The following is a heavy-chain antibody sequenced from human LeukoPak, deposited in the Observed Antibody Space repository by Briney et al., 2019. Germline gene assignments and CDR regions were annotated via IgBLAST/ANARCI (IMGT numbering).Heavy chain of an antibody. CDR2: IYYSGST. J-gene: IGHJ6*03. D-gene: IGHD6-19*01. V-gene: IGHV4-59*01. CDR1: GGSISSYY. Sequence: SETLSLTCTVSGGSISSYYWSWIRQPPGKGLEWIGYIYYSGSTNYNPSLKSRVTISVDTPKNQFSLKLSSVTAADTAVYYCARRLIAVAGEDYYYYYMDVWGKGTTVTISS. CDR3: ARRLIAVAGEDYYYYYMDV.